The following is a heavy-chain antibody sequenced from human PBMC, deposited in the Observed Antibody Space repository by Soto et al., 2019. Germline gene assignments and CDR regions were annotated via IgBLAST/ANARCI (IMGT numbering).Heavy chain of an antibody. J-gene: IGHJ5*02. Sequence: PGGSLSLSCATSGFTFSSYAMNWVRQAPGKDPEWISSISTGSTNVYYADSLKGRFTISRDNAKNTVVLQMNSVRAEDTAVYYCARLGPYASGTYSFRHNRFDPWGQGTQVTVSS. CDR3: ARLGPYASGTYSFRHNRFDP. CDR2: ISTGSTNV. D-gene: IGHD3-10*01. V-gene: IGHV3-21*04. CDR1: GFTFSSYA.